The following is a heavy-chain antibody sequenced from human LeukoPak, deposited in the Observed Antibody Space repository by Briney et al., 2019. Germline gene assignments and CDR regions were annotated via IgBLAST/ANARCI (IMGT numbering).Heavy chain of an antibody. CDR3: ATSAEAGLDY. CDR1: GFTFSSYA. CDR2: ISGSGGST. Sequence: GGSLRLSCAASGFTFSSYAMSWVRQAPGKGLEWVSAISGSGGSTYYADSVKGLFTISRDNSKNTLYLQMNSLGAEDTAVYYCATSAEAGLDYWGQGTLVTVSS. D-gene: IGHD6-19*01. V-gene: IGHV3-23*01. J-gene: IGHJ4*02.